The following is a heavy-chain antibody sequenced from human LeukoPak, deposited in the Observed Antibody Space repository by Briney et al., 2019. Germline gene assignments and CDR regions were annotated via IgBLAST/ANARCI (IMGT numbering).Heavy chain of an antibody. CDR3: ARGGGYSGYESGY. D-gene: IGHD5-12*01. J-gene: IGHJ4*02. CDR2: IYYSGST. CDR1: GGSVSSGSYY. Sequence: SETLSLTCTVSGGSVSSGSYYWSWIRQPPGKGLGWIGYIYYSGSTNYNPSLKSRVTISVDTSKNQFSLKLSSVTAADTAVYYCARGGGYSGYESGYWGQGTLVTVSS. V-gene: IGHV4-61*01.